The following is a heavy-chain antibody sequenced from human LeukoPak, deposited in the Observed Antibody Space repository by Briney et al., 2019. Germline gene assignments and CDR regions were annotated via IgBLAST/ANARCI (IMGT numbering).Heavy chain of an antibody. Sequence: GESLRLSCAASGFTFSSYSMNWVRQAPGKGLEWVSYISSSSSTIYYADSVKGRSTISRDNSKNTLYLQMNSLRAEDTAVYYCARDCDFWSGFIDYWGQGTLVTVSS. D-gene: IGHD3-3*01. CDR2: ISSSSSTI. J-gene: IGHJ4*02. CDR1: GFTFSSYS. CDR3: ARDCDFWSGFIDY. V-gene: IGHV3-48*01.